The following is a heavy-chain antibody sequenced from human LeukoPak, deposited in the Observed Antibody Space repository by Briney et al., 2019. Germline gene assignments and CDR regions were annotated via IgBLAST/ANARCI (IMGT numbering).Heavy chain of an antibody. CDR2: ISSSSSTI. CDR3: ARDLSVAGTSYYFDY. D-gene: IGHD6-19*01. J-gene: IGHJ4*02. CDR1: GFTFSSYS. Sequence: GGSLRLSCAASGFTFSSYSMNWVRQAPGKGLEWVSYISSSSSTIYYADSVKGRFTISRDNAKNSLYLQMNSLRAEDTAVYYCARDLSVAGTSYYFDYWGQGTLVTVSS. V-gene: IGHV3-48*04.